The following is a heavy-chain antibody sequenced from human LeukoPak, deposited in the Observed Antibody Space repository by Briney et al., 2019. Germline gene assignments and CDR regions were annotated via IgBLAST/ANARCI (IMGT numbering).Heavy chain of an antibody. V-gene: IGHV6-1*01. Sequence: SQTLSLTFAISGDSVSNNYAAWNWIRQSPSRGLEWLGRTYHRSKWYNDYAVSVKSRITIKPDTSKNQFSLQLNSVTPEDTAVYYCARVDRAISTTGTLGDWGQGTLVTVSS. J-gene: IGHJ4*02. D-gene: IGHD6-13*01. CDR3: ARVDRAISTTGTLGD. CDR2: TYHRSKWYN. CDR1: GDSVSNNYAA.